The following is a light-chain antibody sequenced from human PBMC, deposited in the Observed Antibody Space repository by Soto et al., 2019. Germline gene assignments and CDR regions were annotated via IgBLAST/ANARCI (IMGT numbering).Light chain of an antibody. CDR1: QSVGSN. CDR3: QQYGNLPLT. V-gene: IGKV3-15*01. J-gene: IGKJ3*01. Sequence: ERVRTQSPATLSVSPGERATLSCRASQSVGSNLAWYQQKPGQAPRLLIFGASSRATGVPARFSGSGSGTEFTLTINSLQSEDFAVYFCQQYGNLPLTFGPGTKVDIK. CDR2: GAS.